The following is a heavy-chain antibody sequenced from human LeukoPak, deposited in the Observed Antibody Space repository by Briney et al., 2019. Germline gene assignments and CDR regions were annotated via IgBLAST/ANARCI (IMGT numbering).Heavy chain of an antibody. CDR3: ARVYDYGDYGLDY. Sequence: GGSLRLSCAASGFTFSSYSMNWVRQAPGKGLEWVSSISSSSSYIYYADSVKGRFTISRDNAKNSLYLQMNSLRAEDTAVYYCARVYDYGDYGLDYWGQGTLVTVSS. D-gene: IGHD4-17*01. CDR1: GFTFSSYS. CDR2: ISSSSSYI. V-gene: IGHV3-21*01. J-gene: IGHJ4*02.